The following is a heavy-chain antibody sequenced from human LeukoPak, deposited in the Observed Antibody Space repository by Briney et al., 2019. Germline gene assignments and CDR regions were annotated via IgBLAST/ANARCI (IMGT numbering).Heavy chain of an antibody. J-gene: IGHJ6*04. V-gene: IGHV3-48*03. CDR2: ISSSGSTI. D-gene: IGHD3-10*02. CDR3: AELGITMIGGV. Sequence: YPGGSLRLSCAASGFTFSSYEMNWVRQAPGKGLEWVSYISSSGSTIYYADSVKGRFTVSRDNAKNSLYLQMNSLRAEDTAVYYCAELGITMIGGVWGKGTTVTISS. CDR1: GFTFSSYE.